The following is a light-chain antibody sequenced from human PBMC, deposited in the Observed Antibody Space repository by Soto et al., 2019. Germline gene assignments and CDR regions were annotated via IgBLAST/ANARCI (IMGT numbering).Light chain of an antibody. Sequence: EIVMTQSPATLSVSPGERATLSCRASQSFTSNLAWYQQRPGQAPRLLIYAASTMAPGIPARFSGSGSGAEFTLTISSLQSEDFAVYYCQQYNSWPPSYTFGQGTKLEIK. J-gene: IGKJ2*01. V-gene: IGKV3-15*01. CDR3: QQYNSWPPSYT. CDR2: AAS. CDR1: QSFTSN.